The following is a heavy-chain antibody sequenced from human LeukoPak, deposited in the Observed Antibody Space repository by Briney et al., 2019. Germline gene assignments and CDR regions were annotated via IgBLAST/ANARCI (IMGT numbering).Heavy chain of an antibody. CDR2: INPGESA. D-gene: IGHD2-2*01. Sequence: KPSETLSLTCAVYGESLSGYYWSWIRQPPGKGLEWMGKINPGESANYNPSLNSPVTISVDTSKNQFSLKLSSVTAADTAVYYCAKGAFYCSSTSCYGTRLYYFDYWGQGTLVTVSS. CDR1: GESLSGYY. J-gene: IGHJ4*02. CDR3: AKGAFYCSSTSCYGTRLYYFDY. V-gene: IGHV4-34*01.